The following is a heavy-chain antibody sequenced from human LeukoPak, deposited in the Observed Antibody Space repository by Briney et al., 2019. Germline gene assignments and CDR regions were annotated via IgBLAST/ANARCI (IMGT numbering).Heavy chain of an antibody. CDR1: GYTFTSYY. V-gene: IGHV1-46*01. D-gene: IGHD3-22*01. J-gene: IGHJ4*02. Sequence: ASVKVSCKASGYTFTSYYMHWVRQAPGQGLEWMGGFDPEDGETIYAQKFQGRVTMTRDTSTSTVYMELSSLRSDDTAVYYCAREDDSSGAFDYWGQGTLVTVSS. CDR2: FDPEDGET. CDR3: AREDDSSGAFDY.